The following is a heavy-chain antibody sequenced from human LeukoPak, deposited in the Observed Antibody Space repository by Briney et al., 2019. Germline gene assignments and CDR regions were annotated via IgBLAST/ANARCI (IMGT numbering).Heavy chain of an antibody. CDR2: IKQDGSQK. CDR1: GFTFSSYW. V-gene: IGHV3-7*01. J-gene: IGHJ4*02. CDR3: ARVGIQLCVDY. Sequence: GGSLRLSCAASGFTFSSYWMSWVRQAPGKGLEWVANIKQDGSQKYYVDSVKGRFSISRDNARNSLYLQMNSLRAEDTAVYYCARVGIQLCVDYWGQGTLVTVSS. D-gene: IGHD5-18*01.